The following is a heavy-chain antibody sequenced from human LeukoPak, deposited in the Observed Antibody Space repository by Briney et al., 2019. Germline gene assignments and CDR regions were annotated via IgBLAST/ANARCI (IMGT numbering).Heavy chain of an antibody. CDR2: INPNSGAT. Sequence: GASVKVSCKASGYTFTGYYMHWVRQAPGQGLEGMGRINPNSGATNYAQKLQGRVTMTRDMSISTAYVELSRLRSDDTAVYYCARWSRRDYVNAFDIWGQGTMVTVSA. J-gene: IGHJ3*02. CDR1: GYTFTGYY. V-gene: IGHV1-2*06. CDR3: ARWSRRDYVNAFDI. D-gene: IGHD4-17*01.